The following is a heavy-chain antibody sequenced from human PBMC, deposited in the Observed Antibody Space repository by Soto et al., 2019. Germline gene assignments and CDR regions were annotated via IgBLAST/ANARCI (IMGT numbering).Heavy chain of an antibody. Sequence: SVKVSCKASGYTFTSYAMHWVRQAPGQRLEWMGGIIAIFGTANYAQKFQGRVTITADESTSTAYMELSSLRSEDTAVYYCARGRAVAGTWNYYYYYGMDVWGQGTTVTVSS. CDR3: ARGRAVAGTWNYYYYYGMDV. CDR2: IIAIFGTA. D-gene: IGHD6-19*01. V-gene: IGHV1-69*13. CDR1: GYTFTSYA. J-gene: IGHJ6*02.